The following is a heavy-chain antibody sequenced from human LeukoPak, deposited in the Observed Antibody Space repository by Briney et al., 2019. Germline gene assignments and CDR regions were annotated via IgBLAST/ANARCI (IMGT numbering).Heavy chain of an antibody. CDR3: AREASYSSSWATFDY. Sequence: GGSLRLSCATSGFLFRNYNMNWVRQAPGKGLEWVSYISGSSMIYYADSVKGRLTISRDIASNSLYLQMNSLRAEDTGVYYCAREASYSSSWATFDYWGQGTLVTVSS. CDR2: ISGSSMI. J-gene: IGHJ4*02. D-gene: IGHD6-13*01. CDR1: GFLFRNYN. V-gene: IGHV3-48*01.